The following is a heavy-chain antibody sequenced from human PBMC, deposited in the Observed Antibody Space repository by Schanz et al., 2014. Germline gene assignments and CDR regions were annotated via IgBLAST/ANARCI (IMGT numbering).Heavy chain of an antibody. V-gene: IGHV3-11*05. CDR1: GFSFSDYY. CDR2: INTGSNYI. D-gene: IGHD1-26*01. CDR3: ARNRGSGGQNWYFDL. Sequence: QVQLVESGGGVVQPGGSLRLSCAASGFSFSDYYMSWIRQAPGKGLEWNSFINTGSNYINYADSVKGRFTISRDNTKNSLFLQLNSLRADDTAVYYCARNRGSGGQNWYFDLWGRGTLVTVSS. J-gene: IGHJ2*01.